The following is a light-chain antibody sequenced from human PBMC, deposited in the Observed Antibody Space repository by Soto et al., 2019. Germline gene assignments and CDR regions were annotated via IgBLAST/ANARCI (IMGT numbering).Light chain of an antibody. CDR3: QQYGSSPLWT. CDR1: QSVSSSY. Sequence: IVLTLSPGTLSLSPGERAPLSCRASQSVSSSYLAWYQQKPGQAPRLLIYGASSRATGIPDRFSGSGSGTDFTLTISRLEPEDFAVYYCQQYGSSPLWTFGQGTIVDI. V-gene: IGKV3-20*01. J-gene: IGKJ1*01. CDR2: GAS.